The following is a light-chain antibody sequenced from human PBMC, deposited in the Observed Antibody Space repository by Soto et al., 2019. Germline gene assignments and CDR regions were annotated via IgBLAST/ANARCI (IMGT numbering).Light chain of an antibody. CDR1: QSVNSN. CDR3: QQRSTWPLT. V-gene: IGKV3-15*01. Sequence: EVVMTQSPATLSVFPGERATLSCRASQSVNSNLAWYQHRPGQAPRLLIYGASTRATGIPARFSGSGSGTEFTLTISSLQSEDFAVYYCQQRSTWPLTFGGGTKVEI. J-gene: IGKJ4*01. CDR2: GAS.